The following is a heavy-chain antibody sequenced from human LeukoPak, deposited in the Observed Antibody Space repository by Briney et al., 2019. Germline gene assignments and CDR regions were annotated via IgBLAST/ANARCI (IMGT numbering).Heavy chain of an antibody. CDR3: ARWRYSGYEGFDY. D-gene: IGHD5-12*01. Sequence: PGGSLRLSCAASGFTFSSNYMSWVRQAPGKGLEWVSVIYSGGSTYYADSVKGRFTISRDNSKNTLYLQMNSLRAEDTAVYYCARWRYSGYEGFDYWGQGTLVTVSS. V-gene: IGHV3-53*01. CDR2: IYSGGST. CDR1: GFTFSSNY. J-gene: IGHJ4*02.